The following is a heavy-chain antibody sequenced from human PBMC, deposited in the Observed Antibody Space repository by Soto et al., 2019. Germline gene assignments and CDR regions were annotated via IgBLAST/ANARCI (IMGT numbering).Heavy chain of an antibody. V-gene: IGHV4-30-4*01. CDR2: IYYSGST. CDR3: ASRGRYSSSWYLLH. Sequence: SSETLSLTCTVSGGPISSGDYYWSWIRQPPGKGLEWIGYIYYSGSTYYNPSLKSRVTISVDTSKNQFSLKLSSVTAADTAVYYCASRGRYSSSWYLLHWGQGTLVTVSS. J-gene: IGHJ4*02. CDR1: GGPISSGDYY. D-gene: IGHD6-13*01.